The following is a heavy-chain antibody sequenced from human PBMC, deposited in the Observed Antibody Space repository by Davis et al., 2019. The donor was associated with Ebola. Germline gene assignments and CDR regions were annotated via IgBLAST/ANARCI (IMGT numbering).Heavy chain of an antibody. CDR3: VRLVWTPKGFDY. D-gene: IGHD2-21*01. CDR1: GDSVSINSAG. J-gene: IGHJ4*02. CDR2: TYYNSKWFN. Sequence: HSQTLSLTRAISGDSVSINSAGWNWIRQSPSRGLEWLGRTYYNSKWFNDYALSVKSRIIINPDTSKNQFSLQLSSVTPEDTAVYYCVRLVWTPKGFDYWGQGTQVTVSS. V-gene: IGHV6-1*01.